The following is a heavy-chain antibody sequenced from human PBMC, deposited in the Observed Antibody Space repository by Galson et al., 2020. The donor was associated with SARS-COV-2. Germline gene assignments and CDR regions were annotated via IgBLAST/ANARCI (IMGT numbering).Heavy chain of an antibody. Sequence: PSLKSRVTISVDTSKNQFSLKLSSVTAADTAVYYCARDFYLAYGSGSYYNSPYGMDVWGQGTTVTVSS. CDR3: ARDFYLAYGSGSYYNSPYGMDV. J-gene: IGHJ6*02. D-gene: IGHD3-10*01. V-gene: IGHV4-30-2*05.